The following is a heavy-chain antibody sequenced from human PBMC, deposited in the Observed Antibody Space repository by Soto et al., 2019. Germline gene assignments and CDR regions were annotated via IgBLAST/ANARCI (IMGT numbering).Heavy chain of an antibody. CDR1: GYNFSSYW. V-gene: IGHV5-51*01. J-gene: IGHJ4*02. Sequence: GESLKISCKGSGYNFSSYWIAWVRQMPGKGLEWMGIIYPGDSDTKYSPSFQGQVTISADKSISTAYLQWSSLKASDTAIYYCARLPLLWFGELLLYFDYWGQGTLVTVSS. CDR3: ARLPLLWFGELLLYFDY. CDR2: IYPGDSDT. D-gene: IGHD3-10*01.